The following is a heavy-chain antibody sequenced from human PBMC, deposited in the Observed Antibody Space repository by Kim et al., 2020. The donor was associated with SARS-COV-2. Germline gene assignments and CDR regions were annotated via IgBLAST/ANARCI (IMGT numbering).Heavy chain of an antibody. J-gene: IGHJ6*02. CDR3: ARVGVVVPAAIPARYYYYYGMDV. CDR2: ISAYNGNT. CDR1: GYTFTSYG. Sequence: ASVKVSCKASGYTFTSYGISWVRQAPGQGLEWMGWISAYNGNTNYAQKLQGRVTMTTDTSTSTAYMELRSLRSDDTAVYYCARVGVVVPAAIPARYYYYYGMDVWGQGTTVTVSS. V-gene: IGHV1-18*04. D-gene: IGHD2-2*02.